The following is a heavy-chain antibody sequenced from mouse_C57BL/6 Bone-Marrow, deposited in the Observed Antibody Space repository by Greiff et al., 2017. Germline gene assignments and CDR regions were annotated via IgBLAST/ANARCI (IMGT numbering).Heavy chain of an antibody. J-gene: IGHJ1*03. CDR3: ARGATVVATDWYFDV. CDR1: GYAFSSYW. V-gene: IGHV1-80*01. CDR2: IYPGDGDT. Sequence: VKVVESGAELVKPGASVKISCKASGYAFSSYWMNWVKRRPGKGLEWIGQIYPGDGDTNYNGKFKGKATLTADKSSSTAYMQLSSLTSEDSAVYFCARGATVVATDWYFDVWGTGTTVTVSS. D-gene: IGHD1-1*01.